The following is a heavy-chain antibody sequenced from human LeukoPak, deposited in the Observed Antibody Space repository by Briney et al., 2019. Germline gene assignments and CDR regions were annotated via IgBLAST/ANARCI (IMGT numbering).Heavy chain of an antibody. V-gene: IGHV4-59*01. CDR1: GGSISSYY. Sequence: SETLSLTCTVSGGSISSYYWSWIRQPPGKGLEWIGYIYYGGSTNYNPSLKSRVTISVDTSKNQFSLKLSSVTAADAAVYYCAREAVTTFRSFSYYYGVDVWGQGTTVTVSS. J-gene: IGHJ6*02. CDR3: AREAVTTFRSFSYYYGVDV. CDR2: IYYGGST. D-gene: IGHD4-17*01.